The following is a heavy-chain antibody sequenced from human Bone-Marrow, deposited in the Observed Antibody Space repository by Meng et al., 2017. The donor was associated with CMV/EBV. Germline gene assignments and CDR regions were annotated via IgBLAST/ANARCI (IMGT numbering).Heavy chain of an antibody. CDR2: IWYDGSNK. D-gene: IGHD6-19*01. V-gene: IGHV3-33*06. Sequence: GESLKISCAASGFTFSSYGMHWVRQAPGKGLEWVAVIWYDGSNKYYADSVKGRFTISRDNSKNTLYLQMNSLRAEDTAVYYCAKDTVADYYYYYGMDVWGQGTTGTV. CDR3: AKDTVADYYYYYGMDV. J-gene: IGHJ6*02. CDR1: GFTFSSYG.